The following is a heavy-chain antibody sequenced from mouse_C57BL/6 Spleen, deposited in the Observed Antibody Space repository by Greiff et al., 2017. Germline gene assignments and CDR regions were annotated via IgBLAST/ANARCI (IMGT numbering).Heavy chain of an antibody. J-gene: IGHJ3*01. D-gene: IGHD1-3*01. Sequence: QVQLKESGAELARPGASVKLSCKASGYTFTSYGISWVKQRTGQGLEWIGEIYPRSGNTYYNEKFKGKATLTADKSSSTAYMELRSLTSEDSAVYFCAREGTTVGAYWGQGTLVTVSA. CDR3: AREGTTVGAY. CDR2: IYPRSGNT. V-gene: IGHV1-81*01. CDR1: GYTFTSYG.